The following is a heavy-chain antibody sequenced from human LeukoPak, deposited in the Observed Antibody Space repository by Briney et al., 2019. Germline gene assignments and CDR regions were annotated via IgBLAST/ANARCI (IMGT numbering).Heavy chain of an antibody. D-gene: IGHD3-16*01. Sequence: KPGGSLRLSCAASGFTFSNYNMNWVRRAPGKGLEWVSSISSSSSYIYYADSVKGRFTISRDNANNSLYLQMNSLRAEDTTVYYCASGDSGGMDYWGQGTLVTVSS. J-gene: IGHJ4*02. CDR3: ASGDSGGMDY. CDR1: GFTFSNYN. V-gene: IGHV3-21*01. CDR2: ISSSSSYI.